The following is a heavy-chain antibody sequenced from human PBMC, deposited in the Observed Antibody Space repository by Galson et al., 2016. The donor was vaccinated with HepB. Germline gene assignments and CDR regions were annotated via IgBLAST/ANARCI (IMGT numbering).Heavy chain of an antibody. V-gene: IGHV2-70*04. J-gene: IGHJ4*02. D-gene: IGHD3-10*01. CDR2: LDWDDGK. CDR1: GFSLDTREMT. CDR3: ARLRMGSGLRTFDY. Sequence: PALVKPTQTLTLTCVFSGFSLDTREMTVGWIRQPPGKALEWLARLDWDDGKVYNSLLETRLTVSKDTTRNQVVLSMTNMDPVDTATYYCARLRMGSGLRTFDYWGRGLFVTVSS.